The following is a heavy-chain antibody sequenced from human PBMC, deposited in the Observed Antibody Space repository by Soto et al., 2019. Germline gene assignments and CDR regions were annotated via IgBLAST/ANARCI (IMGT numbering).Heavy chain of an antibody. D-gene: IGHD3-22*01. Sequence: SETLSLTCTVSGGSISSAGYYWSWIRQHPGKGLEWIGYIYYSGSTYYNPSLKSRVTISVDTSKNQFSLKLSSVTAADTAVYYCARLVPDDYDSSGYPLGAFDIWGQGTMVTVSS. CDR3: ARLVPDDYDSSGYPLGAFDI. CDR2: IYYSGST. V-gene: IGHV4-31*03. CDR1: GGSISSAGYY. J-gene: IGHJ3*02.